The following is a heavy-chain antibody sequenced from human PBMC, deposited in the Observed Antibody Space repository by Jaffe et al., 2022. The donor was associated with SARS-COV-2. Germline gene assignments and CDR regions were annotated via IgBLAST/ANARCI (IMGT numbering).Heavy chain of an antibody. CDR1: GFTVSSNY. D-gene: IGHD4-17*01. CDR2: IYSSGAT. V-gene: IGHV3-53*02. J-gene: IGHJ2*01. Sequence: EVQLVETGGGLIQPGGSLRVSCEASGFTVSSNYMTWVRQAPGKGLEWVSLIYSSGATTYADSVRGRFTISRDNSKNTMYLQMNRLTAEDTAVYYCASRSTVNLNWHFDLWGRGTLVTVSS. CDR3: ASRSTVNLNWHFDL.